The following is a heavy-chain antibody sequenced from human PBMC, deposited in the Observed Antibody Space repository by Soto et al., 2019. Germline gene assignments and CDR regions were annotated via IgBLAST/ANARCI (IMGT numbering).Heavy chain of an antibody. CDR1: GGPIASGAYY. D-gene: IGHD2-15*01. Sequence: QVQLQESGPGLVKPSQTLSLTCTVSGGPIASGAYYWTWIRQNPGKGLEWIGYIYHSGSTYYNPSRQSRVSISVDTSKNQFSLHLTSVTAADTAIYYCAGYCSGGSCYPAGAFDFWGQGTMVTVSS. CDR3: AGYCSGGSCYPAGAFDF. V-gene: IGHV4-31*03. J-gene: IGHJ3*01. CDR2: IYHSGST.